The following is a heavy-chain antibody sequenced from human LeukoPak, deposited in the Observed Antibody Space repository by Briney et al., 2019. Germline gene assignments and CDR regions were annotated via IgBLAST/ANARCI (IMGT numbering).Heavy chain of an antibody. J-gene: IGHJ4*02. Sequence: GGSLRLSCAASGFIFSDYSMSWVRQAPGKGLEWVSSMTGSTGYIYYADSVKGRFTISRDNAENSLYLQMNSLRADDTAIYYCAIDMDKFDFWGQGTLVSVS. D-gene: IGHD2-2*03. CDR1: GFIFSDYS. V-gene: IGHV3-21*01. CDR3: AIDMDKFDF. CDR2: MTGSTGYI.